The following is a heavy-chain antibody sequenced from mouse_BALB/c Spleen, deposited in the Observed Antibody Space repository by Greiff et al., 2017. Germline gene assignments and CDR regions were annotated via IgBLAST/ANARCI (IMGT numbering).Heavy chain of an antibody. Sequence: QVQLQQSGAELARPGASVKLSCKASGYTFTSYWMQWVKQRPGQGLEWIGAIYPGDGDTRYTQKFKGKATLTADKSSSTAYMQLSSLASEDSAVYYCARGQDWDGDYWGQGTTLTVSS. D-gene: IGHD4-1*01. J-gene: IGHJ2*01. CDR1: GYTFTSYW. CDR3: ARGQDWDGDY. CDR2: IYPGDGDT. V-gene: IGHV1-87*01.